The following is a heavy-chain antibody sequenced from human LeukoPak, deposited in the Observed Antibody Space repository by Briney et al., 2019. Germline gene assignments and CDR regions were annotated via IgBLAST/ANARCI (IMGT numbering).Heavy chain of an antibody. D-gene: IGHD2-8*01. CDR2: IYYSGST. CDR1: GGSISSYY. Sequence: SETLSLTCTVSGGSISSYYWSWIRQPPGKGLEWIGYIYYSGSTNYNPSLKSRVTISVDTSKNQFSLKLSSVTAADTAVYYCAKPSYCTNGVCYLAFFVVQATPFDYWGQGTLVTVSS. V-gene: IGHV4-59*08. CDR3: AKPSYCTNGVCYLAFFVVQATPFDY. J-gene: IGHJ4*02.